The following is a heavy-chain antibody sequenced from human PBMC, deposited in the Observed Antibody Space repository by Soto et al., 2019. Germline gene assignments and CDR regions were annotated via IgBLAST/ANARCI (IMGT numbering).Heavy chain of an antibody. J-gene: IGHJ2*01. CDR2: ISYDGINK. Sequence: QVQLVESGGGVVQPGRSLGLSCAASGFTFNTYGMHWVRQAPGKGLEWVAAISYDGINKYYVDSVKGRFTISRDNSKNTLDVQMNCLRAEDTALYYCARSPHPPRGIHWYFDLWGRGILVTVSS. CDR1: GFTFNTYG. CDR3: ARSPHPPRGIHWYFDL. V-gene: IGHV3-30*03. D-gene: IGHD6-13*01.